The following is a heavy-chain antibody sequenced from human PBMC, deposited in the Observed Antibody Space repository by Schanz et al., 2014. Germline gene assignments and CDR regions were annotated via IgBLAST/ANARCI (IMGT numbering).Heavy chain of an antibody. CDR3: TRDRGALINHNDALDL. D-gene: IGHD3-16*01. Sequence: EVQLVESGGGLVQPGGSLRLSCVASGFTFSDYYMSWIRQAPGKGLEWVSIIYSGYITSYADSVRGRFTISRDNSKNTVYLQMNSLRSEDTAVYYCTRDRGALINHNDALDLWGQGTMVSVSS. J-gene: IGHJ3*01. V-gene: IGHV3-66*01. CDR1: GFTFSDYY. CDR2: IYSGYIT.